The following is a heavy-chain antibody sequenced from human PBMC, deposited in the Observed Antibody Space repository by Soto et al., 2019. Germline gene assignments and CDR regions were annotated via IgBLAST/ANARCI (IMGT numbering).Heavy chain of an antibody. Sequence: PGGSLRLSCAASGFTFSSYSMNWVRQAPGKGLEWVSSISSSSSYIYYADSVKGRFTISRDNAKNSLYLQMNSLRAEDTAVYYCARDGQLGVMYYYYGMDVWRQGTTVTVSS. V-gene: IGHV3-21*01. J-gene: IGHJ6*02. CDR2: ISSSSSYI. D-gene: IGHD6-6*01. CDR3: ARDGQLGVMYYYYGMDV. CDR1: GFTFSSYS.